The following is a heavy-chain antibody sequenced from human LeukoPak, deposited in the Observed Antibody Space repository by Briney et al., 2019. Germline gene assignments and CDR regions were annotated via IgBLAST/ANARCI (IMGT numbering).Heavy chain of an antibody. CDR1: GFTFSSYS. V-gene: IGHV3-21*01. D-gene: IGHD3-3*01. Sequence: PGGSLRLSCAASGFTFSSYSMNWVRQAPGKGLEWVSSISSSSSYIYYADSVKGRFTISRDNAKNSLYLQMNSLRAEDTAVYYCARDFGFWSGYSIVQYYYYYYMDVWGKGTTVTVSS. CDR3: ARDFGFWSGYSIVQYYYYYYMDV. CDR2: ISSSSSYI. J-gene: IGHJ6*03.